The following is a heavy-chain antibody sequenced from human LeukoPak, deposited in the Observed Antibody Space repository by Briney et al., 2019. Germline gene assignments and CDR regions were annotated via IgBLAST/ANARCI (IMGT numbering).Heavy chain of an antibody. CDR1: GGTFSSYA. V-gene: IGHV1-69*05. Sequence: GASVKVSCKASGGTFSSYAISWVRQAPGQGHEWMGRIIPIFGTANYAQKFQGRVTITTDESTSTAYMELSSLRSEDTAVYYCARDLANPVVAAKEFYYYYYMDVWGKGTTVTVSS. CDR3: ARDLANPVVAAKEFYYYYYMDV. D-gene: IGHD2-15*01. CDR2: IIPIFGTA. J-gene: IGHJ6*03.